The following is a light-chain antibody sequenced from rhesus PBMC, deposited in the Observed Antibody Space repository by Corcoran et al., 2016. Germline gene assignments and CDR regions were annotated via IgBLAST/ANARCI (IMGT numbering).Light chain of an antibody. CDR1: ENGNTY. CDR2: KAS. V-gene: IGKV1-74*01. J-gene: IGKJ4*01. Sequence: DIQMTQSPSSLSASVGVRVTITCRASENGNTYLNWYQQKPGKAPKLLSYKASTLQRGVPSRFSGSGSGTEYTVNINRLEPEDVATYYWQQGYDTPLTFGGGTKVDLK. CDR3: QQGYDTPLT.